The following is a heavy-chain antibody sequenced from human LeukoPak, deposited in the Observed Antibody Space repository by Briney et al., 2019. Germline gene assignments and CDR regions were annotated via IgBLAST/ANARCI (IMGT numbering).Heavy chain of an antibody. CDR2: ISSSSTTI. CDR3: ARDAQHLVDLYYYYYYMDV. V-gene: IGHV3-48*02. Sequence: GGSLRLSCAASGFTFSSYSMNWVRQAPGKGLEWVSYISSSSTTIYYADSVKGRFTISRDNAKNSLYLQINSLRYEDTAVHYCARDAQHLVDLYYYYYYMDVWGKGTTVTVSS. D-gene: IGHD6-13*01. CDR1: GFTFSSYS. J-gene: IGHJ6*03.